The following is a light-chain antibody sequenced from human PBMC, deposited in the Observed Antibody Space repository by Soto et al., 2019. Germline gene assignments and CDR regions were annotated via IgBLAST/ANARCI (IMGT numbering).Light chain of an antibody. CDR1: PRALYSSNNKYY. J-gene: IGKJ5*01. CDR2: WAS. Sequence: DGVQTPSPTSLSLSQGERATINCKSSPRALYSSNNKYYLAWYQQKSRQPPKLLFYWASTRQSGVPDRFSGSGSGTDFTLTISSLQAEDVAVYYCQQYYSIPITFGQGTRLEI. V-gene: IGKV4-1*01. CDR3: QQYYSIPIT.